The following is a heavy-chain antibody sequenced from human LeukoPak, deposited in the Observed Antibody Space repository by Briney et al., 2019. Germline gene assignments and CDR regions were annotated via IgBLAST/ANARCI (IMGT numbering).Heavy chain of an antibody. CDR1: GYTFTGYY. V-gene: IGHV1-2*04. Sequence: ASVKVSCKASGYTFTGYYMHWVRQAPGQGLEWMGWINPNSGGTNYAQKFQGWVTMTRDTSISTAYMELSRLRSDDTAVYYCAREGERGGYSGYDLSYWGQGTLVTVSS. J-gene: IGHJ4*02. CDR2: INPNSGGT. D-gene: IGHD5-12*01. CDR3: AREGERGGYSGYDLSY.